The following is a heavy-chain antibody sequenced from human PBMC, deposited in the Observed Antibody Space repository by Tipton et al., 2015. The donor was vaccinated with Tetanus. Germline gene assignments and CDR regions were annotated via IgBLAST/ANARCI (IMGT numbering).Heavy chain of an antibody. V-gene: IGHV3-33*01. CDR1: GFIFSSYG. CDR3: AREADCSGGSCFSGDFDT. CDR2: SWYDGTDK. D-gene: IGHD2-15*01. Sequence: TASGFIFSSYGIHWVRQAPGKGLEWLAVSWYDGTDKYYADSVKGRFTISRDNSKNTLYLQMNSLRAEDTALYYYAREADCSGGSCFSGDFDTWGQGTQVTVSS. J-gene: IGHJ4*02.